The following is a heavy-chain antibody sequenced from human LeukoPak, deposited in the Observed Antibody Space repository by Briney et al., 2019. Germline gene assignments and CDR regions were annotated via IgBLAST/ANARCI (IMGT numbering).Heavy chain of an antibody. D-gene: IGHD4-17*01. Sequence: PSETLSLTCAVYGGSFSGYYWSWIRQPPGKGLEWIGEINHSGSTNYNPSLKSRVTISVDTSKNQFSLKLSSVTAADTAVYYCATKTTVTTSGWFDPWGQGTLVTVSS. V-gene: IGHV4-34*01. CDR2: INHSGST. CDR3: ATKTTVTTSGWFDP. J-gene: IGHJ5*02. CDR1: GGSFSGYY.